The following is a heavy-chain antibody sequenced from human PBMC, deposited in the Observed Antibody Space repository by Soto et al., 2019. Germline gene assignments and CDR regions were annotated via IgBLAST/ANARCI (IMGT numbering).Heavy chain of an antibody. CDR3: ARDPAHYYDSSGYYFLSQAPDY. D-gene: IGHD3-22*01. V-gene: IGHV3-33*01. CDR2: IWYDGSNK. J-gene: IGHJ4*02. CDR1: GFTFSSYG. Sequence: LRISCAASGFTFSSYGMHWVRQAPGKGLEWVAVIWYDGSNKYYADSVKGRFTISRDNSKNTLYLQMNSLRAEDTAVYYCARDPAHYYDSSGYYFLSQAPDYWGQGTLVTVSS.